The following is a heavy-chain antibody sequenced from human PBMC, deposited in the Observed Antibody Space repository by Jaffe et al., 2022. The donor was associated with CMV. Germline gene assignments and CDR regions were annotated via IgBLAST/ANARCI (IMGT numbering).Heavy chain of an antibody. V-gene: IGHV3-23*01. CDR1: GFTFNNYA. J-gene: IGHJ5*02. Sequence: EVQLLESGGGLVQPGGSLRLSCAASGFTFNNYAMSWVRQFPGKGLEWVSVIGGDYDGTYYADSVKGRFTISRDTSNNTLHLQMDSLRTGDTAVYYCAKGGIATVGAVSNWFDRWGQGALVTVSS. CDR2: IGGDYDGT. CDR3: AKGGIATVGAVSNWFDR. D-gene: IGHD6-13*01.